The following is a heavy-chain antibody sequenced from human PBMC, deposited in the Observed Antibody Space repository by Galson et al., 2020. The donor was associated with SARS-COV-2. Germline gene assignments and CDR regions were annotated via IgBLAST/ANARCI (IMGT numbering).Heavy chain of an antibody. CDR2: IWYDGINN. J-gene: IGHJ4*02. D-gene: IGHD3-10*01. CDR3: ASARQLYGSGSYSFDS. Sequence: GGSLRLSCAASGFTFSSYGMHWVRQAPGKGLEWVAVIWYDGINNYYADSVKGRFTISRDNSKNTLYLQMNSLTAEDTVVYYCASARQLYGSGSYSFDSWGQGTLVTVSS. CDR1: GFTFSSYG. V-gene: IGHV3-33*01.